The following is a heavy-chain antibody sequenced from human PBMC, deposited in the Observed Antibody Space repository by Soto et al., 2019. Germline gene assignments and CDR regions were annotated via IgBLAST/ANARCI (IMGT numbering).Heavy chain of an antibody. J-gene: IGHJ5*02. CDR3: ASHLNFYDSSGYYYGWFDP. Sequence: SSETLSLTCAVSGASISSGGYSWSWIRQPPGKGLEWIGYIYHSGSTYYNPSLKSRVTISVDRSKNQFSLKLSSVTAADTAVYYCASHLNFYDSSGYYYGWFDPWGQGTLVTVSS. CDR2: IYHSGST. CDR1: GASISSGGYS. D-gene: IGHD3-22*01. V-gene: IGHV4-30-2*01.